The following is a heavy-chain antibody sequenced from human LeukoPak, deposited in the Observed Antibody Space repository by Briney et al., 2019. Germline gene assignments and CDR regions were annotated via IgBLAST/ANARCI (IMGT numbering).Heavy chain of an antibody. CDR1: GFTFSIYA. V-gene: IGHV3-23*01. Sequence: PGGSLRLSCAASGFTFSIYAMSWVRQAPGKGLEWVSSIRGSGGSTYFAESAKGRFTISSDNSKNTLYLQMNSLRAEDTAVYYCAKIMIVVVTTGAVAYSGQGALVTVSS. J-gene: IGHJ4*02. D-gene: IGHD3-22*01. CDR2: IRGSGGST. CDR3: AKIMIVVVTTGAVAY.